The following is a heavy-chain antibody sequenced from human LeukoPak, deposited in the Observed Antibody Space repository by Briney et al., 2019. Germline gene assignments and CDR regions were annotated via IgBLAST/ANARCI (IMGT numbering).Heavy chain of an antibody. CDR1: GYSFTSYW. CDR2: IYPGDSDT. Sequence: GESLKISCKGSGYSFTSYWIGWVRQMPGKGLEWMGIIYPGDSDTRYSPSFQGQVTISADKSISTAYLQWSSLKASDTAMYYCARHYAPYSSSSGGLDYWGQGTLVTVSS. D-gene: IGHD6-6*01. V-gene: IGHV5-51*01. CDR3: ARHYAPYSSSSGGLDY. J-gene: IGHJ4*02.